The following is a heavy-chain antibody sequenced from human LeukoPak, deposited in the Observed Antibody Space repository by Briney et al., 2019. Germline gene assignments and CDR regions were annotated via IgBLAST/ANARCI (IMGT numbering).Heavy chain of an antibody. CDR2: ISWDGGST. V-gene: IGHV3-43*01. D-gene: IGHD6-13*01. Sequence: GGSLRLSCAASGFTFDDYTMHWVRQAPGKGLEWVSLISWDGGSTYYADSVKGRFTISRDNSKNSLYLQMNSLRTEDTALYYCAKGQQLVPYYYYGMDVWGQGTTVTVSS. CDR1: GFTFDDYT. J-gene: IGHJ6*02. CDR3: AKGQQLVPYYYYGMDV.